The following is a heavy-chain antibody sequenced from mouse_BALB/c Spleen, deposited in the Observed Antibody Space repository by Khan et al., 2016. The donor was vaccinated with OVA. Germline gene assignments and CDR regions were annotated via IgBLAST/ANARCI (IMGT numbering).Heavy chain of an antibody. CDR3: ARTGYYYFDY. CDR2: ISSGSSTI. V-gene: IGHV5-17*02. Sequence: EVQLLESGGGLVQPGGSRKLSCAASGFTFSGFGMHWVRQAPEKGLEWVAYISSGSSTIYYADTVKGRFTISRDNPKNTLFLQMASLRSEDTDMYYCARTGYYYFDYWGQGTTLTVSS. D-gene: IGHD2-3*01. CDR1: GFTFSGFG. J-gene: IGHJ2*01.